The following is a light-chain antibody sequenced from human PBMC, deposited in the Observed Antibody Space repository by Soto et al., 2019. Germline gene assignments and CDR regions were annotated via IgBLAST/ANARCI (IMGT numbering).Light chain of an antibody. CDR1: QGISSY. CDR3: QQYYSYPT. CDR2: AAS. Sequence: AIRMTQSPSSFSASTGDRVTINCRASQGISSYLAWYQQKPGKAPTLLIYAASTLQSGVPSRFSGSGSGTDFTLTISCLQSEDFATYYCQQYYSYPTFGPGTKVDIK. J-gene: IGKJ3*01. V-gene: IGKV1-8*01.